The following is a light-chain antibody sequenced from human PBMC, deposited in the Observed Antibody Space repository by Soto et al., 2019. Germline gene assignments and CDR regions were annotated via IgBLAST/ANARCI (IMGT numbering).Light chain of an antibody. CDR1: KLGDKY. CDR3: QAWDSRTVV. V-gene: IGLV3-1*01. CDR2: QDS. Sequence: SYELTQPPSVSVSPGQTASITCSGDKLGDKYACWYQQKPGQSPVLVIYQDSKRPSGIPERFSSSNSGNTATLTISGTQAMDEADYYCQAWDSRTVVFGGGTKVTVL. J-gene: IGLJ2*01.